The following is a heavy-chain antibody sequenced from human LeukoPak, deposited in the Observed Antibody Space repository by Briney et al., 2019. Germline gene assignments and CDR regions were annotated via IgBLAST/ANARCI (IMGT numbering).Heavy chain of an antibody. CDR1: GFTFSSYG. CDR2: ISSSSSYI. Sequence: GGSLRLSCAASGFTFSSYGMHWVRQAPGKGLEWVSSISSSSSYIYYADSVKGRFTISRDNAKNSLYLQMNSLRAEDTAVYYCASQLYDFWSGYSYYGMDVWGQGTTVTVSS. D-gene: IGHD3-3*01. CDR3: ASQLYDFWSGYSYYGMDV. J-gene: IGHJ6*02. V-gene: IGHV3-21*01.